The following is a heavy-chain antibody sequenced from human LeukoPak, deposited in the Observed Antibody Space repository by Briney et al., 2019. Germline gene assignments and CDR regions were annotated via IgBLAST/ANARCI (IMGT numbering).Heavy chain of an antibody. V-gene: IGHV1-3*01. CDR1: GYTFTSYA. CDR3: ARAQYYYDSSGYYPTFDY. CDR2: INAGNGNT. D-gene: IGHD3-22*01. Sequence: GASVKVSCKASGYTFTSYAMHWARQAPGQRLEWMGWINAGNGNTKYSQKFQGRVTITRDTSASTAYMELSSLRSEDTAVYYCARAQYYYDSSGYYPTFDYWAREPWSPSPQ. J-gene: IGHJ4*02.